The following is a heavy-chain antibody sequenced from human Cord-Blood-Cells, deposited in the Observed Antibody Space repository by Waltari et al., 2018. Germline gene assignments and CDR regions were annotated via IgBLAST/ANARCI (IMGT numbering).Heavy chain of an antibody. Sequence: QVQLQESGPGLVKPSETLSLTCTVSGYSISSGYYWGWIRQPPGKGLEWIGSIYQSGRTHYNPSLKSRDTISVDTSKNQFSLKLSSVTAADTAVYYCARGTEVGAISGDAFDIWGQGTMVTVSS. CDR3: ARGTEVGAISGDAFDI. D-gene: IGHD1-26*01. J-gene: IGHJ3*02. V-gene: IGHV4-38-2*02. CDR2: IYQSGRT. CDR1: GYSISSGYY.